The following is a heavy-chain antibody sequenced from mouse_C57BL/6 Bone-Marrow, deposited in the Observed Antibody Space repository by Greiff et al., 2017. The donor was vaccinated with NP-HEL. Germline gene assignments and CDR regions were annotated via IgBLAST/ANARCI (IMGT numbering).Heavy chain of an antibody. Sequence: QVQLKESGPELVKPGASVKISCKASGYAFSSSWMNWVKQRPGKGLEWIGRIYPGAGDTNYNGKFKGKATLTADKSSSTAYMQLSSLTSEDSAVYFGARYYYGSREGYFDYWGQGTTLTVSS. CDR3: ARYYYGSREGYFDY. CDR2: IYPGAGDT. V-gene: IGHV1-82*01. CDR1: GYAFSSSW. J-gene: IGHJ2*01. D-gene: IGHD1-1*01.